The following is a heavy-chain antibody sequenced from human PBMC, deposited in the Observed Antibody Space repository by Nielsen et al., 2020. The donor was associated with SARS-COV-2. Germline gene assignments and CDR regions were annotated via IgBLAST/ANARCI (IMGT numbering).Heavy chain of an antibody. CDR1: GFTFSSYW. Sequence: GESMKISCAASGFTFSSYWKSWGRQAPGKGLEWVAKINQDGSEKYYVESVKGRFTISRDNAKNSLYLQMNSLRAEDTAVYYCARHYGDYDWYFDLWGRCTLFSVSS. J-gene: IGHJ2*01. V-gene: IGHV3-7*01. D-gene: IGHD4-17*01. CDR3: ARHYGDYDWYFDL. CDR2: INQDGSEK.